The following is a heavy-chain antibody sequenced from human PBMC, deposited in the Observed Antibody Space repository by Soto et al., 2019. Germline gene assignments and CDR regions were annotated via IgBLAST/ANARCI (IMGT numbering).Heavy chain of an antibody. CDR2: IIPIFGTA. D-gene: IGHD3-3*01. Sequence: ASVKVSFKASGGTFSSYAISWVRQAPGQGLEWMGGIIPIFGTANYAQKFQGRVTITADESTSTAYMELSSLRSEDTAVYYCARAYDFWSGYYNWFDPWGQGTLVTVSS. V-gene: IGHV1-69*13. J-gene: IGHJ5*02. CDR3: ARAYDFWSGYYNWFDP. CDR1: GGTFSSYA.